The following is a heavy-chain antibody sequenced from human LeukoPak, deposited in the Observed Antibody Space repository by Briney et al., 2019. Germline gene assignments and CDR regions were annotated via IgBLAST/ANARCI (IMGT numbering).Heavy chain of an antibody. Sequence: SETLSLTCTVSGGSISSYYWSWIRQPPGKGLEWIGYIYYSGSTNYNPSLKSRVTISVDTSKNQFSPKLSSVTAADTAVYYCARSSRTTPFDYWGQGTLVTVSS. CDR2: IYYSGST. CDR1: GGSISSYY. J-gene: IGHJ4*02. V-gene: IGHV4-59*01. D-gene: IGHD1-1*01. CDR3: ARSSRTTPFDY.